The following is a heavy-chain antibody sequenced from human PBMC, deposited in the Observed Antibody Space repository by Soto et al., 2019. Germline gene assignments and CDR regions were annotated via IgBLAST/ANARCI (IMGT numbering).Heavy chain of an antibody. V-gene: IGHV3-13*01. CDR1: GFTFSSYD. CDR3: ARAAGRAHYGGNWYFDL. D-gene: IGHD4-17*01. Sequence: GGSLRLSCAASGFTFSSYDMHWVRQATGKGLEWVSAIGTAGDTYYPGSVKGRFTISRENAKNSLYLQMNSLRAGDTAVYYCARAAGRAHYGGNWYFDLWGRGTLVTVSS. CDR2: IGTAGDT. J-gene: IGHJ2*01.